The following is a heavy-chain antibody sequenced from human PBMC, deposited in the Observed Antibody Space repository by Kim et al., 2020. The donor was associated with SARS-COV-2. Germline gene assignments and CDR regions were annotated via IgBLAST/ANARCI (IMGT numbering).Heavy chain of an antibody. CDR2: INAYNGNT. CDR1: GYTFTSYG. D-gene: IGHD6-6*01. CDR3: ARGHRIAARSGPKLPFDY. V-gene: IGHV1-18*04. J-gene: IGHJ4*02. Sequence: ASVKVSCKASGYTFTSYGISWVRQAPGQGLEWMGWINAYNGNTNYAQKLQGRVTMTTDTSTSTAYMELRSLRSDDTAVYYCARGHRIAARSGPKLPFDYWGQGTLVTVSS.